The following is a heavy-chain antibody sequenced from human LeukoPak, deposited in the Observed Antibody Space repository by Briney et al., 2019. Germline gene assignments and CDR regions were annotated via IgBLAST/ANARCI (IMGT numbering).Heavy chain of an antibody. V-gene: IGHV3-23*01. D-gene: IGHD3-10*02. J-gene: IGHJ6*04. Sequence: GGSLRLSCAASGFTFSNYAMTWVRQAPGKGLEWVSTISGSGNLTYFADSVKGRFTISRDNAKNSLYLQMNSLRAEDTAVYYCAELGITMIGGVWGKGTTVTISS. CDR3: AELGITMIGGV. CDR1: GFTFSNYA. CDR2: ISGSGNLT.